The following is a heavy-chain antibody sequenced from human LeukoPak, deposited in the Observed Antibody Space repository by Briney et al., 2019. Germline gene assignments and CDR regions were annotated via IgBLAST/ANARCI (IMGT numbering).Heavy chain of an antibody. CDR2: MYSSGSS. D-gene: IGHD5-12*01. CDR1: GDPISRGNDY. J-gene: IGHJ3*01. CDR3: ARATAWIDAFDF. Sequence: SETLSLTCTVSGDPISRGNDYWNWIRQPAGKGLEWIGRMYSSGSSNYNPSLKSRVTISVDTSKNQVSLKLSSVTAADTAIYYCARATAWIDAFDFWGQGTMVTVSS. V-gene: IGHV4-61*02.